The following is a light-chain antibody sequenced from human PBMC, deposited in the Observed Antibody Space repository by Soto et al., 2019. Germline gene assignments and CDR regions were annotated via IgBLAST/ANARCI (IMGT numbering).Light chain of an antibody. CDR1: NSNIGRNS. CDR2: SNN. V-gene: IGLV1-47*01. Sequence: QSVLTQPPSASETPGQTVTISCSGSNSNIGRNSVYWYQQFPGVAPKLLIYSNNLRPSGVPDRISASKSGTSASLAISGLRSEDEADYFCAAWDDRVWVFGGGTKLTVL. CDR3: AAWDDRVWV. J-gene: IGLJ3*02.